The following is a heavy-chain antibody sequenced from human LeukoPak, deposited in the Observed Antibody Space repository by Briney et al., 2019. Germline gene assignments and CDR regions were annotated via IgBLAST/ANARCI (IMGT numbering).Heavy chain of an antibody. Sequence: ASVKVSCKASGYTFTSYYMHWVRQAPGQGLEWMGIINPSGGSTSYAQKFQGRVTMTRDTSTSTVYMELSSLRSEDTAVYYCAGARRYDSSGYPFYFDYWGQGTLVTVSS. J-gene: IGHJ4*02. CDR1: GYTFTSYY. CDR2: INPSGGST. V-gene: IGHV1-46*01. D-gene: IGHD3-22*01. CDR3: AGARRYDSSGYPFYFDY.